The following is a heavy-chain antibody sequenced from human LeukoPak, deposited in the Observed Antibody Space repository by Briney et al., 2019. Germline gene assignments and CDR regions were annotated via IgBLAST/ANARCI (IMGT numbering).Heavy chain of an antibody. J-gene: IGHJ4*02. CDR2: ISYDGSNK. CDR1: GFTFSSYA. Sequence: GGSLRLSCAASGFTFSSYAMHWVRQAPGKGLEWVAVISYDGSNKYYADSVKGRFTISRDNSKNTLYLQMNSLRAEDTAVYYCARDTDYDSSGYYYTRFDYWGQGTLVTVSS. V-gene: IGHV3-30-3*01. CDR3: ARDTDYDSSGYYYTRFDY. D-gene: IGHD3-22*01.